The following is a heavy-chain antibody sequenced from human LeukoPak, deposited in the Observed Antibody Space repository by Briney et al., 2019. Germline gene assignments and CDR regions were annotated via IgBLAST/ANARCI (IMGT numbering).Heavy chain of an antibody. V-gene: IGHV1-3*01. Sequence: GASVKVSCKPSGYTFITYAIHWVRQAPGQRLEWMGWINAGNGNTKYSQKFQGRVTMTRDTSTSTVYMELSSLRSEDTAVYYCARVLKPIPNSIQTSSWYPYIDYWGQGTLVTASS. CDR2: INAGNGNT. CDR3: ARVLKPIPNSIQTSSWYPYIDY. J-gene: IGHJ4*02. D-gene: IGHD6-13*01. CDR1: GYTFITYA.